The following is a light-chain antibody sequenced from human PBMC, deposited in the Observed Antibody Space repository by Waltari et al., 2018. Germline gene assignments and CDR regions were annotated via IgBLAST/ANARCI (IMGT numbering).Light chain of an antibody. CDR1: SDVGNYHL. J-gene: IGLJ2*01. CDR3: CTFTSSGTWV. Sequence: QSALTQPASVSGSPGQSITISCTSDVGNYHLVSWYQQRPGTAPKIKNYGATKRPSGVSDRFSSSKAVNTAALAISGLQAEDEAEYYCCTFTSSGTWVFGGGTKLTVL. CDR2: GAT. V-gene: IGLV2-23*01.